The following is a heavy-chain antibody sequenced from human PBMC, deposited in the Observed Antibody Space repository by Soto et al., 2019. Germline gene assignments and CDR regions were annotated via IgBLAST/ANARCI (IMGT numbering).Heavy chain of an antibody. CDR3: ARDPRIYCTSSSCHSYFDS. CDR2: IIPVFGTT. D-gene: IGHD2-2*01. V-gene: IGHV1-69*01. Sequence: QVQLVQSGAEVKKPGSSLKLSCRASGGSFTSYSISWLRQAPGQGLAWMGGIIPVFGTTSYAQRLQGRVTITADESTSTAYLDLSSLISEDTAVYYCARDPRIYCTSSSCHSYFDSWGQGTLVTVSS. J-gene: IGHJ4*02. CDR1: GGSFTSYS.